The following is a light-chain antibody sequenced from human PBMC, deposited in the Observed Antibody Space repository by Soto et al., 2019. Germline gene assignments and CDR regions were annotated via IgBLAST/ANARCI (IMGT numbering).Light chain of an antibody. CDR1: SSDVATYIY. CDR3: SSYTTGSTLVV. CDR2: DVS. J-gene: IGLJ3*02. V-gene: IGLV2-14*01. Sequence: QSALTQPASVSGSPGQSITISCTGTSSDVATYIYVSWYQQYPGKAPKLMIYDVSNRPSGVSNRFSGSKSGDTASLTISGLQAEDEADYYCSSYTTGSTLVVFGAGTKVTVL.